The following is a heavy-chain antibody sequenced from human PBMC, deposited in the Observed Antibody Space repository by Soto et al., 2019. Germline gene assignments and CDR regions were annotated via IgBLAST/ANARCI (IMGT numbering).Heavy chain of an antibody. Sequence: EVQLVESGGGLAKPGGSLRLSCAASGFTFSSYSMNWVRQAPGKGLEWVSIITITGFVDYADSVRGRFTISRDNAKSSRYLEMNSLRAEDTAVYYGARDSREYNAYEYNWGKGTLVTVSS. CDR3: ARDSREYNAYEYN. V-gene: IGHV3-21*02. D-gene: IGHD5-12*01. CDR2: IITITGFV. J-gene: IGHJ4*02. CDR1: GFTFSSYS.